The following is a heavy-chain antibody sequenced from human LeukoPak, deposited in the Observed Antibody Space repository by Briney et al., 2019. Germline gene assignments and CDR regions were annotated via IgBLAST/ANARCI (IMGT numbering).Heavy chain of an antibody. CDR2: INPNSGGT. CDR1: GYTFSTYG. V-gene: IGHV1-2*02. J-gene: IGHJ4*02. CDR3: ARDYLFSPGYPVLYFDY. D-gene: IGHD1-1*01. Sequence: ASVNVSCKDSGYTFSTYGIAWVRQAPGQGLEWMGWINPNSGGTNYAQKFRGRVTMTRDTSISTAYMELSRLRSDDTAVYYCARDYLFSPGYPVLYFDYWGQGTLVTVSS.